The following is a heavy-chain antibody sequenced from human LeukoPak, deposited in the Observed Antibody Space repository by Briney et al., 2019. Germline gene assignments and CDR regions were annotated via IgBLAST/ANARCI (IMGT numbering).Heavy chain of an antibody. CDR3: AKRQDYYGSGSYYNLLDY. CDR1: GFTISSYG. J-gene: IGHJ4*02. D-gene: IGHD3-10*01. Sequence: PGGSLRLSCAASGFTISSYGMHWVRQAPGKGLEWVAVISYDGSNKYYADSVKGRFTISRDNSKNTLYLQMNSLRAEDTAVYYCAKRQDYYGSGSYYNLLDYWGQGTLVTVSS. V-gene: IGHV3-30*18. CDR2: ISYDGSNK.